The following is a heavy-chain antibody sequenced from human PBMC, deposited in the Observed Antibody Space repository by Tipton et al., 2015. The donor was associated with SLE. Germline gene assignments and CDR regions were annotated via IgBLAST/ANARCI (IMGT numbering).Heavy chain of an antibody. CDR1: GGSMSTYY. D-gene: IGHD6-19*01. V-gene: IGHV4-59*01. Sequence: LRLSCTVSGGSMSTYYWSWIRQPPGKGPEWIGYIYHSGSTNYNPSLRSRVTISVDTSKNQFSLKLSSVTAADTAVYYCASWSPERTSGWSRFDYWGQGTLVTVSS. CDR3: ASWSPERTSGWSRFDY. CDR2: IYHSGST. J-gene: IGHJ4*02.